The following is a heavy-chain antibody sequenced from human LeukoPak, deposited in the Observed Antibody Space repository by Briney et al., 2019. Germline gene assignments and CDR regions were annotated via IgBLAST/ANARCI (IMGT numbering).Heavy chain of an antibody. D-gene: IGHD3-10*01. J-gene: IGHJ4*02. CDR1: GFTFSDYY. Sequence: GGSLRLSCAASGFTFSDYYMSWVRQAPGKGLEWVSYISNSGGATNYGDSVRGRFTISRDNSKNSLYLEMNSLRAEDTAIYFCARESYYGSGTYFNFDSWGQGTLVTVSS. V-gene: IGHV3-11*01. CDR3: ARESYYGSGTYFNFDS. CDR2: ISNSGGAT.